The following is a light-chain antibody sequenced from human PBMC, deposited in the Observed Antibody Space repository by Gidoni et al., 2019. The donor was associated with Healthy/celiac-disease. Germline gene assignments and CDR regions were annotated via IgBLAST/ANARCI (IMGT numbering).Light chain of an antibody. V-gene: IGKV3-11*01. J-gene: IGKJ3*01. Sequence: EIVLTQSPATLSLSPGERATLSCRASQSVSSYLAWYQQKPGQAPRLLIYDASTRATGIPARLSSSGAGTAFTPTISSIEPQDVSVFYCQQRSSNRPAFTFGPGTKVDIK. CDR2: DAS. CDR1: QSVSSY. CDR3: QQRSSNRPAFT.